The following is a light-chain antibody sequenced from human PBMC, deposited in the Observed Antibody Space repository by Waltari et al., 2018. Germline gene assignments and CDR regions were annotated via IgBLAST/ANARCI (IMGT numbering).Light chain of an antibody. CDR2: WAS. Sequence: DIVMTQSPDSLAVSLGERATINCRSSRTVFFSSNNKDFLSWYQQRPGQPPKLLIYWASTRESGVPDRCSGSGSGTNFTLTINGLQAEDVAVYYCQQFYITPQTFGQGTRVEIK. V-gene: IGKV4-1*01. J-gene: IGKJ2*01. CDR1: RTVFFSSNNKDF. CDR3: QQFYITPQT.